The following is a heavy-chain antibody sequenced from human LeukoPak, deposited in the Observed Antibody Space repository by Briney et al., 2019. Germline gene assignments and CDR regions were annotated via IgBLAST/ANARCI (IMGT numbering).Heavy chain of an antibody. J-gene: IGHJ4*02. CDR1: GFTFSTYW. CDR3: ARGDKFSGDY. V-gene: IGHV3-7*04. CDR2: IHQDGNEK. Sequence: PGGSLRLSCAASGFTFSTYWMSWFRQAPGKELEWVANIHQDGNEKYYVDSVKGRFTISGDNAKNSLYLQMNSLRAEDTAVYYCARGDKFSGDYWGQGTLVTVSS. D-gene: IGHD2-15*01.